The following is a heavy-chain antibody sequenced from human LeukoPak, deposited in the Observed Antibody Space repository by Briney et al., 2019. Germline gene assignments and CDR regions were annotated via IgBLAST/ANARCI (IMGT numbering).Heavy chain of an antibody. D-gene: IGHD6-19*01. CDR2: IYYSGST. CDR1: GGSISSSSYY. J-gene: IGHJ4*02. CDR3: ARHLNDIAEAGTFDY. V-gene: IGHV4-39*01. Sequence: NSSETLSLTCTVSGGSISSSSYYWGWIRQPPGKGLEWIGSIYYSGSTYYNPSLKSRVTISVDTSKNQFSLKLSSVTAADTAVYYCARHLNDIAEAGTFDYWGQGTLVTVSS.